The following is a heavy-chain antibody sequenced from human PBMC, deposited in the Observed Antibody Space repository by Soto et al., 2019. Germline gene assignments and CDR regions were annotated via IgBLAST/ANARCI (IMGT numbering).Heavy chain of an antibody. J-gene: IGHJ6*03. Sequence: QVQLVQSGAEVKKPGASVKVSCKASGYTFTSYDINWVRQATGQGLEWMGWMNPNSGNTGYAQKFQGRVTMTRNTSISTAYMELSSLRSEDTAVYYCARGRNYDFWSGYYTSYYYYMDVWGKGTTVTVSS. CDR3: ARGRNYDFWSGYYTSYYYYMDV. V-gene: IGHV1-8*01. D-gene: IGHD3-3*01. CDR2: MNPNSGNT. CDR1: GYTFTSYD.